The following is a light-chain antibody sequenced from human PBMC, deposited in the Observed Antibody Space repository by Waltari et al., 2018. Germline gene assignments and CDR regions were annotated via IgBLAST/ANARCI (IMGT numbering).Light chain of an antibody. CDR1: QGISNY. CDR2: SAS. CDR3: QESYSSPPLT. V-gene: IGKV1-39*01. J-gene: IGKJ1*01. Sequence: DIQMTQSPSSLSASVGDRVTITCRASQGISNYLAWYQQKPGKVPKLLIYSASSLQRGVASRFSGRGSGTEFSLTISGLQPDDFATYYCQESYSSPPLTFG.